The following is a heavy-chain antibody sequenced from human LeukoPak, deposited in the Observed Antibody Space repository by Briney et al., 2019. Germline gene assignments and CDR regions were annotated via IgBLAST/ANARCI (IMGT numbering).Heavy chain of an antibody. V-gene: IGHV3-74*01. CDR1: GFTFSSYW. CDR2: INSDGSST. CDR3: ARGWLSRGSFFDY. D-gene: IGHD6-19*01. J-gene: IGHJ4*02. Sequence: GGSLRLSCAASGFTFSSYWMHWVRQVPGKGLVWFSRINSDGSSTSYADSVKGRFTITRDNAKNTLYLQMNSLRAEDTAVYYCARGWLSRGSFFDYWGQGTLVTVSS.